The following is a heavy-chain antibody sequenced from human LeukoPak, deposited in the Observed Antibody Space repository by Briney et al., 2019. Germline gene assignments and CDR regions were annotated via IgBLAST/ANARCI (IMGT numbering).Heavy chain of an antibody. CDR3: ARAGRGLRYFDWLTYDY. J-gene: IGHJ4*02. CDR1: GFTFSSYW. D-gene: IGHD3-9*01. V-gene: IGHV3-74*01. CDR2: INSDGSST. Sequence: GGSLRLSCAASGFTFSSYWMHWVRQAPGKGLVWVSHINSDGSSTTYADSVKGRFTVSRDNAKNTLYLQMNSLRVEDTAVYYCARAGRGLRYFDWLTYDYWGQGTLVTVSS.